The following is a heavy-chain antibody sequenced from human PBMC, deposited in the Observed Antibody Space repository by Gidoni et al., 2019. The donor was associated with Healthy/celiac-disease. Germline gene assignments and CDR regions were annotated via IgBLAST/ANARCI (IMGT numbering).Heavy chain of an antibody. CDR1: GLTFSSYA. V-gene: IGHV3-23*01. D-gene: IGHD2-2*01. J-gene: IGHJ4*02. Sequence: EVQLLESGGGLVQPGGSLRLSCAASGLTFSSYAMSWVRQAPGKGLEWVSAISGSGGSTYYADSVKGRFTISRDNSKNTLYLQMNSLRAEDTAVYYCAKDPEFSSVVVPAVFFDYWGQGTLVTVSS. CDR2: ISGSGGST. CDR3: AKDPEFSSVVVPAVFFDY.